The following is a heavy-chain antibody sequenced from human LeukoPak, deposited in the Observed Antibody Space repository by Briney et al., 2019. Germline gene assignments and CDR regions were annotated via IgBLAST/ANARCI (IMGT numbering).Heavy chain of an antibody. V-gene: IGHV4-59*02. D-gene: IGHD4-17*01. CDR2: MYYSGST. CDR3: AGDYGDAHNFDY. Sequence: SETLSLTCSVSGGPVSSYYWSWVRQPPGKGLEWIAYMYYSGSTNYNPSLKGRVTISRDTSKNQFSLKLSSLTVSDPALYYFAGDYGDAHNFDYWGQGTLVTVSS. J-gene: IGHJ4*02. CDR1: GGPVSSYY.